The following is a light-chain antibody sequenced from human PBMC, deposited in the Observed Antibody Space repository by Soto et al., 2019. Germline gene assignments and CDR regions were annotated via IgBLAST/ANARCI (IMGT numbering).Light chain of an antibody. J-gene: IGKJ4*01. CDR3: QQYYSFPLT. CDR1: QSISSY. CDR2: AAS. V-gene: IGKV1D-8*01. Sequence: VIWMTQSPSLLSASTGDRVTISCRMSQSISSYLAWYQQKPGKAPELLIYAASTLQSGVPSRFSGSGSGTDFTLTISCLQSEDFATYYCQQYYSFPLTFGGGTKVEIK.